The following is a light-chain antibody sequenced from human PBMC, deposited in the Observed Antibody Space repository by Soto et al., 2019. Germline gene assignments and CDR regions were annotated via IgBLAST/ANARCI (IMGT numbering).Light chain of an antibody. CDR3: KQYGGSPLFT. CDR1: QGVTPAY. J-gene: IGKJ3*01. V-gene: IGKV3-20*01. Sequence: EIVLTQSPGTLSLSPGERATLSCRASQGVTPAYLAWYQPKPGQAPMLLIYGASNRATGIPDRFSGSGSGTDFTLTISRLEAEDFAVYSCKQYGGSPLFTFGPGTSVDFK. CDR2: GAS.